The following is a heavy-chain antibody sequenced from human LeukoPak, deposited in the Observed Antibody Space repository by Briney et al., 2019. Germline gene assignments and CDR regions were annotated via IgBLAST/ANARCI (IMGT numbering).Heavy chain of an antibody. Sequence: SETLSLTCTVSGGSISSSSYYWGWIRQPPGKGLEWIGSIYYSGSTYYNPSLKSRVTISVDTSKNQFSLKLSSVTAADTAVYYCARPSGDSSSWYGWFDPWGQGTLVTISS. V-gene: IGHV4-39*01. CDR1: GGSISSSSYY. CDR2: IYYSGST. D-gene: IGHD6-13*01. CDR3: ARPSGDSSSWYGWFDP. J-gene: IGHJ5*02.